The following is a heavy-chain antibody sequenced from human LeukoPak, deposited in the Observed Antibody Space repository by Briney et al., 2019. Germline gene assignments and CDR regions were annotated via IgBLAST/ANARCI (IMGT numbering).Heavy chain of an antibody. V-gene: IGHV3-21*01. Sequence: PGGSLRLSCAASGFTFSSYSMNWVRQAPGKGLEWVSSISSSSSYIYYAGSVKGRFTISRDNAKNSLYLQMNSLRAEDTAVYYCASLSAFDIWGQGTMVTVSS. CDR2: ISSSSSYI. D-gene: IGHD3-9*01. CDR3: ASLSAFDI. J-gene: IGHJ3*02. CDR1: GFTFSSYS.